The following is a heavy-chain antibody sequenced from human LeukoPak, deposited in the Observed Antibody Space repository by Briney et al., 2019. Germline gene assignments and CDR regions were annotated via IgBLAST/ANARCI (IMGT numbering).Heavy chain of an antibody. V-gene: IGHV4-61*03. CDR3: ARNMVRGVTDSFDI. Sequence: SETLSLTCTMSGVSVSSDNYYWSWIRQPPGRGLEWVGCVHYSGSTNYSPSVKSRVTISIDTSRNHFSLKLSSVTAADTAVYYCARNMVRGVTDSFDIWGQGTMVTVSS. CDR2: VHYSGST. D-gene: IGHD3-10*01. J-gene: IGHJ3*02. CDR1: GVSVSSDNYY.